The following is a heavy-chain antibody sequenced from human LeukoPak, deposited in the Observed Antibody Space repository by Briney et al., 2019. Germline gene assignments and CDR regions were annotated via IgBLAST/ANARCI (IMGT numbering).Heavy chain of an antibody. CDR1: GFTFSSYA. CDR3: AKNPTIQLNYYYMDV. CDR2: ISYDGSHK. D-gene: IGHD5-18*01. V-gene: IGHV3-30*04. J-gene: IGHJ6*03. Sequence: PGGSLRLSCAASGFTFSSYAMHWVRQAPGKGLEWVALISYDGSHKYYADSVKGRFTISRDNSKNTLYLQMNSLRAEDTAVYYCAKNPTIQLNYYYMDVWGKGTTVTVSS.